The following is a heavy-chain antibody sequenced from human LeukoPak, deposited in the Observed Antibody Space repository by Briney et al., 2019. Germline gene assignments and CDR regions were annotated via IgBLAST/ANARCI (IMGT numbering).Heavy chain of an antibody. D-gene: IGHD2-21*01. CDR2: ISGSGGST. CDR1: GFTFSSYA. CDR3: AKDCGLLPTANWFDP. V-gene: IGHV3-23*01. Sequence: TGGSLRLSCAASGFTFSSYAMSWVRQAPGKGLEWVSAISGSGGSTYYADSVKGRFTISRDNSKNTLYLQMNSLRAEATAVYYCAKDCGLLPTANWFDPWGQGTLFTVSS. J-gene: IGHJ5*02.